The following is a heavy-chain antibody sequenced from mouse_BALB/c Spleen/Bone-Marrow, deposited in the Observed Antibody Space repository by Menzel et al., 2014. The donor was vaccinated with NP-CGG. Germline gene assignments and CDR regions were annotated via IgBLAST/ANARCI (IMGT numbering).Heavy chain of an antibody. CDR1: GYAITGYA. D-gene: IGHD1-2*01. V-gene: IGHV1-67*01. J-gene: IGHJ2*01. Sequence: QVQLQQSGPELVRPGVSVKISCKGFGYAITGYAIHWVKQSHAKTLEWIGVISSYSGNTNYNQKFKGRATMTVDRSSSTAYMELDRLTSEDSAIYYCASTAGTQYDYFAYWGQGTTLTVSS. CDR2: ISSYSGNT. CDR3: ASTAGTQYDYFAY.